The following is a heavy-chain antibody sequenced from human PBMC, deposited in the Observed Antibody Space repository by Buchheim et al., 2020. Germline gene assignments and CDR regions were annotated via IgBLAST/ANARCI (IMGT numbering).Heavy chain of an antibody. V-gene: IGHV4-34*01. D-gene: IGHD3-10*01. Sequence: QVQLQQWGAGLLKPSETLSLTCAVYGGSFSGYYWSWIRQPPGKGLEWIGEINHSGSTNYNPSLKSRVTISVDTSKNQFSLKLSSVTAADTAVYYCARGRGSTTLLWFGAHYYGMDVWGQGTT. CDR3: ARGRGSTTLLWFGAHYYGMDV. CDR2: INHSGST. J-gene: IGHJ6*02. CDR1: GGSFSGYY.